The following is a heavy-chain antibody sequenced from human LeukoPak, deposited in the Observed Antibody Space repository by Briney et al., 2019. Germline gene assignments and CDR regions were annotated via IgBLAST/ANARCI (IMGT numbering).Heavy chain of an antibody. CDR2: IWYDGSNK. CDR1: GFTFSSYG. V-gene: IGHV3-33*01. D-gene: IGHD2-2*01. J-gene: IGHJ6*02. Sequence: PGRSLGLSCAASGFTFSSYGMHWVRQAPGKGLEWVAVIWYDGSNKYYADSMKGRFTISRDNSKNTLYLQMNSLRAEDTAVYYCARSMGVVVPAARHYYYGMDVWGQGTTVTVSS. CDR3: ARSMGVVVPAARHYYYGMDV.